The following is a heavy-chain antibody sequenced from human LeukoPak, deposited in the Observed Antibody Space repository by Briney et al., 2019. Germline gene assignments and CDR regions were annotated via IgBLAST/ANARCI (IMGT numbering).Heavy chain of an antibody. J-gene: IGHJ4*02. D-gene: IGHD4-17*01. CDR1: GFAFSTYW. Sequence: GGSLRLSCAASGFAFSTYWMHWVRQAPGKGLVWVARIKGDGSSTIYADSVKGRFTISRDNSKNTLYLQTSSLRAEDTAVYYCARASTTVPNLLDHWGRGTLVTVSS. CDR3: ARASTTVPNLLDH. V-gene: IGHV3-74*01. CDR2: IKGDGSST.